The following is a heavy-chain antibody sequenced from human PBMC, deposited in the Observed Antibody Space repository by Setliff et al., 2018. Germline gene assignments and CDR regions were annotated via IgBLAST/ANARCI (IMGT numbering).Heavy chain of an antibody. CDR3: ARLESLGDLSLYGLWFGP. CDR2: IFHSGST. J-gene: IGHJ5*02. V-gene: IGHV4-4*02. Sequence: SETLSLTCAVSGSSITSSNWWSWVRQPPGKGLEWIGQIFHSGSTHYNPSLKSRLTISVDQSKNQFPLKLKSVTAADTAVYYCARLESLGDLSLYGLWFGPWGQGTLVTVS. CDR1: GSSITSSNW. D-gene: IGHD3-16*02.